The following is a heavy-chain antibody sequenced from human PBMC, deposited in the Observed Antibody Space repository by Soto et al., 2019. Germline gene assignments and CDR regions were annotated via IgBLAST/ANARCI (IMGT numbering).Heavy chain of an antibody. D-gene: IGHD5-18*01. CDR2: IYYSGST. CDR3: ARVQGGGGAMVHNY. J-gene: IGHJ4*02. CDR1: GGSISSGDYY. Sequence: QVQLQESGPGLVKPSQTLSLTCTVSGGSISSGDYYWSWIRQPPGKGLEWIGYIYYSGSTYYNPSLQSRVTISVDTSKHPFSLKLSSVAAADTAVYYCARVQGGGGAMVHNYWGQGTLVTVSS. V-gene: IGHV4-30-4*01.